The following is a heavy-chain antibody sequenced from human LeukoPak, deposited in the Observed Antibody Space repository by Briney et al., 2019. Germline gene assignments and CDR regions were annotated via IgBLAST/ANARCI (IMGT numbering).Heavy chain of an antibody. Sequence: GGSLRLSYAASGFTFSSYTIHWVRQAPGKGLEWVTLISHDGRNKNYADSVKGRFTISRDNSKKTLYLEVNSLRPEDTAVYYCARGSHQDYFGSMTYLFDYWGQGILVTVSS. CDR2: ISHDGRNK. CDR3: ARGSHQDYFGSMTYLFDY. D-gene: IGHD3-10*01. V-gene: IGHV3-30*04. J-gene: IGHJ4*02. CDR1: GFTFSSYT.